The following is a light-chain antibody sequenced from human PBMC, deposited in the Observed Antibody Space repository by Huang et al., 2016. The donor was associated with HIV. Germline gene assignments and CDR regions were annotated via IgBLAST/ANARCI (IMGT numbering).Light chain of an antibody. Sequence: DIQMTQSPCSLSASVGDRVTLTCRASQSISSYFNWYQQKPGKAPKLLFYAASSLQSGVPSRFSGSGSGTDFTLTISSLQPEDFATYYCQQSYSFPWTFGQGTKVEIK. CDR3: QQSYSFPWT. CDR1: QSISSY. J-gene: IGKJ1*01. V-gene: IGKV1-39*01. CDR2: AAS.